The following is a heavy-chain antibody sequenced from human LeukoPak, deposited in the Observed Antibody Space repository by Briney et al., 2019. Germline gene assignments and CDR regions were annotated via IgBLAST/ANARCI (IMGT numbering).Heavy chain of an antibody. CDR3: ARDSEGDGYNFDT. Sequence: GGSLRLSCVAPGFAINTNYMNWVRQAPGKELEWVSITYFRGTTYYADSVKGRFTISRDNSKNTLYLQMNSLRADDTAVYYCARDSEGDGYNFDTWGRGTLVTVSS. CDR1: GFAINTNY. D-gene: IGHD5-24*01. V-gene: IGHV3-53*01. CDR2: TYFRGTT. J-gene: IGHJ5*02.